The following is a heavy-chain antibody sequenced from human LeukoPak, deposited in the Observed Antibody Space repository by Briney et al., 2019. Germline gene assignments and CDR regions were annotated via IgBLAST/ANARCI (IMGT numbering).Heavy chain of an antibody. CDR3: ATSIGWPNVFDH. CDR1: GGSITTYY. CDR2: FYHTGST. J-gene: IGHJ4*02. D-gene: IGHD2-21*01. V-gene: IGHV4-59*01. Sequence: KSSETLSLTCTVSGGSITTYYWTWIRQTPDKGLQFIGSFYHTGSTNYNPSLEGAVTISEDTSKNQISLELRSVTAADTAVYYCATSIGWPNVFDHWGQGILVTVSS.